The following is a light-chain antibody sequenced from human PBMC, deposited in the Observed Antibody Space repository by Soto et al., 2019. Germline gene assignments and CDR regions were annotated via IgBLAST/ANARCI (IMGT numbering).Light chain of an antibody. CDR3: QQYTSYSWT. V-gene: IGKV1-5*01. CDR2: DAS. Sequence: DIKMTQSPSTLSASEGDRVTITCRASQSINSWLAWYQQKPGKAPQILIYDASTLKSGVPSRFSASGSGTEFTLIISSLQPDDFATYYCQQYTSYSWTFGQGTKVDIK. J-gene: IGKJ1*01. CDR1: QSINSW.